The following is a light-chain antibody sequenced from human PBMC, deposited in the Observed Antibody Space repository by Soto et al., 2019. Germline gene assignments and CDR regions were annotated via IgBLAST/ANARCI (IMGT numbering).Light chain of an antibody. Sequence: DIVMTQSPLSLPVTPGEPASISCRSSQSLLHSNGYNYLDWYLQKPGQSPQLLIYLGSNRASGVPDRFRGSGSGTDFTLKISRVEDEDVGVYNCLHALQTPRTCGQGTKVEIK. V-gene: IGKV2-28*01. J-gene: IGKJ1*01. CDR1: QSLLHSNGYNY. CDR2: LGS. CDR3: LHALQTPRT.